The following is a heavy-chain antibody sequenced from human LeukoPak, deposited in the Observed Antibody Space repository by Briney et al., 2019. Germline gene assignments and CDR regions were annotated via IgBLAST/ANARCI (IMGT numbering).Heavy chain of an antibody. J-gene: IGHJ1*01. V-gene: IGHV1-18*01. CDR1: GYSFTSYG. D-gene: IGHD6-19*01. CDR2: ISAYNGNT. Sequence: ASVKVSCKAPGYSFTSYGISWVRQAPGQGLEWMGWISAYNGNTHYEQKLQGRFTMTTDTSTSTAYMELRSLRSDDTAVYYCARAIAVAGTTMDFQRWGQGTLVTVSP. CDR3: ARAIAVAGTTMDFQR.